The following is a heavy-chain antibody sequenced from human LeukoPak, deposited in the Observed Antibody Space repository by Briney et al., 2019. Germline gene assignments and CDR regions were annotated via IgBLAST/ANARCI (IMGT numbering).Heavy chain of an antibody. CDR3: ANEQGYLRPVFDH. CDR1: GFTFSSYA. J-gene: IGHJ4*02. Sequence: SGGSLRLSCAASGFTFSSYAMTWVRQAPGKGLEWVSAISGSGGSTYYADSVKGRFTISRDNSRNTLFLQMNSLRAEDTAIYYCANEQGYLRPVFDHWGQGTLVTVSS. D-gene: IGHD1-1*01. V-gene: IGHV3-23*01. CDR2: ISGSGGST.